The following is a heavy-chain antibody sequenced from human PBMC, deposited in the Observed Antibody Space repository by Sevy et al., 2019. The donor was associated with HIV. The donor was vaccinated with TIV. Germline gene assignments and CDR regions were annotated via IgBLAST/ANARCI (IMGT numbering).Heavy chain of an antibody. CDR3: PREGCTQPHDY. D-gene: IGHD2-8*01. J-gene: IGHJ4*02. CDR2: FSFGCGRI. V-gene: IGHV3-23*01. CDR1: GFTFAKYS. Sequence: GSLRLSCAASGFTFAKYSMSWVRQAPGKGLEWVSTFSFGCGRINYADSVKGRFTISRDDSKNTLFLQMNSLRAEDTATYFCPREGCTQPHDYWGQGTLVTVSS.